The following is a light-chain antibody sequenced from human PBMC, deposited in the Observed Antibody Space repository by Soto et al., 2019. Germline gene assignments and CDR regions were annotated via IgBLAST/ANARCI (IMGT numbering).Light chain of an antibody. CDR2: GAS. J-gene: IGKJ2*03. CDR3: QQYNNWPPYS. Sequence: ETVMTQSPDTLSESPGESATLSCRASQDVSTNLAWFHQKPGQTPRLVLFGASKRPTGIPARFSGSGSGRHFTLTISSLQSEDFGVYYCQQYNNWPPYSFGQGTKVEIK. V-gene: IGKV3-15*01. CDR1: QDVSTN.